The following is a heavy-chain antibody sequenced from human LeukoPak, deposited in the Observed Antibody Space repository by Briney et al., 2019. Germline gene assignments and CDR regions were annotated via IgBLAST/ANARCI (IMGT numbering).Heavy chain of an antibody. Sequence: GGSLRLSCAASGFTFSSYGMHWVRQAPGKGLEGVAFIRYDGSNKYYADSVKGRFTISRDNSKNTLYVQMNSLRAEDTAVYYCAKESTMLSGSPDYWGQGTLVTVSS. D-gene: IGHD3-10*02. CDR3: AKESTMLSGSPDY. CDR1: GFTFSSYG. J-gene: IGHJ4*02. CDR2: IRYDGSNK. V-gene: IGHV3-30*02.